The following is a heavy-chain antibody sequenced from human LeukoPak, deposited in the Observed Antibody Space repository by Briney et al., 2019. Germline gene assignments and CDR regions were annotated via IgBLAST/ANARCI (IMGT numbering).Heavy chain of an antibody. CDR2: MNPNSGNT. Sequence: ASVKVSCKASGYTFTSYDINWVRQATGQGLEWMGWMNPNSGNTGYAQKFQGRVTMTRNTSISTAYMELSSLRSEDTAVYYCARPHSSGWEDAFDSWGQGTMVTVSS. D-gene: IGHD6-19*01. J-gene: IGHJ3*02. V-gene: IGHV1-8*01. CDR3: ARPHSSGWEDAFDS. CDR1: GYTFTSYD.